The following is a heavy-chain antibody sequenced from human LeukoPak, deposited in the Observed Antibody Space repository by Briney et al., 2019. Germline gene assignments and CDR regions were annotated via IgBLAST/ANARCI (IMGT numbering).Heavy chain of an antibody. J-gene: IGHJ4*02. CDR1: GGTFTSYA. CDR2: IIPIFGTA. V-gene: IGHV1-69*05. Sequence: SVKVSCKASGGTFTSYAISWVRQAPGQGLGWMGGIIPIFGTANYAQKFQGRVTITTDESTSTAYMELSSLRSEDTAVYYCASQDGYNYGHCFDYWGQGTLVTVSS. D-gene: IGHD5-24*01. CDR3: ASQDGYNYGHCFDY.